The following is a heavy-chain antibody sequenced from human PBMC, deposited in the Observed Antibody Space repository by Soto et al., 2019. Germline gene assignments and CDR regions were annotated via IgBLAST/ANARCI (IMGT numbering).Heavy chain of an antibody. V-gene: IGHV3-48*01. CDR1: GFTFSTYS. CDR3: AKEDGYSYGYFDY. Sequence: SLRLSCAASGFTFSTYSMNWVRQAPGKGLEWIAYITSSSGTIFYADSVKGRFTISRDNAKNSLYLQMNSLRAEDTAVYYCAKEDGYSYGYFDYWGQGTLVTVSS. D-gene: IGHD5-18*01. CDR2: ITSSSGTI. J-gene: IGHJ4*02.